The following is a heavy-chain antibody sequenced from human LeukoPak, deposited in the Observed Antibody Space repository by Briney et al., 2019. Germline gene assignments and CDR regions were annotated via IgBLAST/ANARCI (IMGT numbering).Heavy chain of an antibody. J-gene: IGHJ3*02. CDR2: IKQDGSEK. D-gene: IGHD3-9*01. CDR3: ARAYSSKGVYYDILTGYAHDAFDI. CDR1: GFTFTSYW. Sequence: GGSLRLSCTASGFTFTSYWMQWVRQAPGKGLKWVANIKQDGSEKYYVDSVKGRFTVSRDNAKNSLYLQMNSLRAKDTAVYYCARAYSSKGVYYDILTGYAHDAFDIWGQGTMVTVSS. V-gene: IGHV3-7*01.